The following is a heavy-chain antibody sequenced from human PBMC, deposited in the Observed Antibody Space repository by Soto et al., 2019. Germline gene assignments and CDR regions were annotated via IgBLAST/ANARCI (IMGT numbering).Heavy chain of an antibody. CDR2: ISGSGGST. J-gene: IGHJ4*02. CDR1: GFTFSSYA. CDR3: AKDRDYYGSGSYPDY. V-gene: IGHV3-23*01. D-gene: IGHD3-10*01. Sequence: GGSLSLSCAASGFTFSSYAMSLVRPAPGKGLERVSAISGSGGSTYYAGSVKCRFTISRDNSKNTLYLQMNSLRAEDTAVYYCAKDRDYYGSGSYPDYWGQGTLVTV.